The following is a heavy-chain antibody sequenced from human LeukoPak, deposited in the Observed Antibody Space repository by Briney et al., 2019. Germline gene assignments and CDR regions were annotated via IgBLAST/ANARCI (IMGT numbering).Heavy chain of an antibody. CDR2: ISGGGTDT. D-gene: IGHD2-15*01. CDR3: AKDGGQNRGAFDY. V-gene: IGHV3-23*01. Sequence: GGSLRLSCAASGFSFSSYALSWVRQAPGRGLEWVSTISGGGTDTFYADSVKGRFTISRDNSTNTLYLQINGLRAEDTAIYYCAKDGGQNRGAFDYWGQGTLVTVSS. J-gene: IGHJ4*02. CDR1: GFSFSSYA.